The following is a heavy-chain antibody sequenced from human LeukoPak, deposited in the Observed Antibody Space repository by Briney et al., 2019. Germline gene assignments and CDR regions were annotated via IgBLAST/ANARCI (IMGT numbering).Heavy chain of an antibody. CDR2: ISWNSGSI. V-gene: IGHV3-9*01. Sequence: GRSLRLSCAASGFTFDDYAMHWVRQAPGKGLEWVSGISWNSGSIGYADSVKGRFTISRDNAKNSLYPQMNSLRAEDTALYYCAKGTTRWGVLMVPLEYWGQGTLVTVSS. D-gene: IGHD2-8*01. CDR3: AKGTTRWGVLMVPLEY. CDR1: GFTFDDYA. J-gene: IGHJ4*02.